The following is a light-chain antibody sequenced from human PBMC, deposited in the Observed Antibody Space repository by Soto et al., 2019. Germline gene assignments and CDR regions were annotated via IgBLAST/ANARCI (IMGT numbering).Light chain of an antibody. Sequence: EIVLTQSPGTLSLSPGERATLSCRASQSVSSSYLAWCQQKPGQAPRLLIYGASSRATGIPDRFSGSGSGTDFTLTISRLEPEDFAVYYCHQSRGAFGPGTKVDIK. J-gene: IGKJ3*01. V-gene: IGKV3-20*01. CDR2: GAS. CDR1: QSVSSSY. CDR3: HQSRGA.